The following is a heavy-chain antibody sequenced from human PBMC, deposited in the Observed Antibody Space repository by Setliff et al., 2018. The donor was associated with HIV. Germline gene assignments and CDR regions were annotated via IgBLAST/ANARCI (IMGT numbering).Heavy chain of an antibody. CDR2: IGYNGDT. Sequence: SETLSLTCTVSGGSINSYYWNWIRQSPGKGLEWIGYIGYNGDTSYNPSLNSRVTISADESKNQFSLNLNSVTAADTAMYYCACRPQYPIWGQGTLVTVSS. V-gene: IGHV4-59*12. CDR1: GGSINSYY. CDR3: ACRPQYPI. J-gene: IGHJ4*02. D-gene: IGHD2-2*01.